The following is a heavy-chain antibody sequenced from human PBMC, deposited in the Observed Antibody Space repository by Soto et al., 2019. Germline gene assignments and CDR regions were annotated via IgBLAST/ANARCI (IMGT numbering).Heavy chain of an antibody. Sequence: LETLSLTCTVSGGSISSYYLSWIRQPPGKGLEWIGYIYYSGSTNYNPSLKSRVTISVDTSKNQFSLKLSSVTAADTAVYYCARHATIVATIFLDYWGQGTLVTVSS. CDR2: IYYSGST. V-gene: IGHV4-59*08. CDR3: ARHATIVATIFLDY. CDR1: GGSISSYY. D-gene: IGHD5-12*01. J-gene: IGHJ4*02.